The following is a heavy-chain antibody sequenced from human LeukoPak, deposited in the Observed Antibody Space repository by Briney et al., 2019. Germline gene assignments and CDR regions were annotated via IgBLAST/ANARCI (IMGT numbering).Heavy chain of an antibody. D-gene: IGHD7-27*01. CDR3: ARDFTIWGQFVFDY. V-gene: IGHV3-21*01. CDR1: GFTFSSYS. CDR2: ISSGSTYM. J-gene: IGHJ4*02. Sequence: GGSLRLSCAASGFTFSSYSMNWVGQAPGKGLEWVSSISSGSTYMYYADSVKGRFTISRDNAKNSLYLQLNSLRAEDTAVYYCARDFTIWGQFVFDYWGQGTLVTVSS.